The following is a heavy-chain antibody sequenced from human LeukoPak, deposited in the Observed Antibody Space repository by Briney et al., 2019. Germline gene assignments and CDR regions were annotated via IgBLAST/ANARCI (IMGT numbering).Heavy chain of an antibody. Sequence: GGSLRLSCAASGFTFSTYSMNWVRQAPGKGLEWVSSITSSSSYIYYADSVKGRFTISRDNAKNTLYLQMNSLRAEDTAVYYCASRPSGDYPYFDYWGQGTLVTVSS. D-gene: IGHD4-17*01. CDR2: ITSSSSYI. CDR3: ASRPSGDYPYFDY. CDR1: GFTFSTYS. V-gene: IGHV3-21*01. J-gene: IGHJ4*02.